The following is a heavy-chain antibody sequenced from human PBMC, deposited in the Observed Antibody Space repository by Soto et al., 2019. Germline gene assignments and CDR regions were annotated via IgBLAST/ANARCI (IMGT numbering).Heavy chain of an antibody. J-gene: IGHJ3*02. D-gene: IGHD3-10*01. CDR1: GFTFSSYA. V-gene: IGHV3-23*01. CDR2: ISGSGGST. CDR3: ARDPDYYGSGSSSDAFDI. Sequence: HPGGSLRLSCAASGFTFSSYAMRWVRQAPGNGLEWVSAISGSGGSTYYADSVKGRFTISRDNSKNTLYLQMNSLRAEDTAVYYCARDPDYYGSGSSSDAFDIWGQETMVTVSS.